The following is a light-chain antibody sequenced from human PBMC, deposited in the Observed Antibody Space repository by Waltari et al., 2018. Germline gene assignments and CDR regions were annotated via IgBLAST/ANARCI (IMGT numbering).Light chain of an antibody. CDR2: KGS. CDR3: SLYMGSGIWV. J-gene: IGLJ3*02. Sequence: QTVVTQEPSLSLSPGGTVTLTCVLTSGSVSTTSYATWYQQTPGQPPRTLLYKGSSRSSGVPDRFSGSILGNKVALTITGAQADDESNYYCSLYMGSGIWVFGGGTKLTVL. CDR1: SGSVSTTSY. V-gene: IGLV8-61*01.